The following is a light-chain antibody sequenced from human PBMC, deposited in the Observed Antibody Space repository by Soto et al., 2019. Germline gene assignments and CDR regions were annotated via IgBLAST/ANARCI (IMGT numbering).Light chain of an antibody. J-gene: IGKJ1*01. CDR3: QQYETYWT. V-gene: IGKV1-5*03. CDR2: KAS. CDR1: QSISSW. Sequence: DIQMTQSPSTLSASVGDRVTITCRASQSISSWLAWYQQKPGKAPKLLIYKASILESGVPSRFSGSGFGTGFTLTISSLQPDDFATYYCQQYETYWTFGQGTKVDNK.